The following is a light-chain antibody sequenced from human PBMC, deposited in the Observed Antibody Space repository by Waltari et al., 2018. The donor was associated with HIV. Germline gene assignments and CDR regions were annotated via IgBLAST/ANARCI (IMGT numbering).Light chain of an antibody. J-gene: IGKJ2*01. CDR2: GAS. V-gene: IGKV3-15*01. CDR3: QQYNNWPYT. Sequence: EIVMTQSPATLSVSPGERATISCRASQSVGSNLAWYQRKPAQAPRLVIYGASTRATGVPDRLSGRGSGTEFTLTISILQSEDFAVYYCQQYNNWPYTFGQGTKLEIK. CDR1: QSVGSN.